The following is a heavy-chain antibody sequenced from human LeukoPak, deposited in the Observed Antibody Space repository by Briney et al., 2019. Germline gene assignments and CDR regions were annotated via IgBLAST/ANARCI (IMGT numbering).Heavy chain of an antibody. J-gene: IGHJ4*02. D-gene: IGHD3-16*01. V-gene: IGHV3-33*01. CDR3: ARRRGSLYYFDY. CDR2: IWYDGSNK. CDR1: GFTFSSYG. Sequence: GGSLRLSCAASGFTFSSYGMHWVRQAPGKGLEWVAVIWYDGSNKYYADSVKGRFTISRDNSKNTLYLQMNSLRAEDTAVYYCARRRGSLYYFDYWGQGTLVTVSS.